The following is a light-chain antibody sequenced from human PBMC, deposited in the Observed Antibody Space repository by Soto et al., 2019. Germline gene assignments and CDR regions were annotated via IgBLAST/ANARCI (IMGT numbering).Light chain of an antibody. CDR1: QSISSW. CDR2: DAS. V-gene: IGKV1-5*01. J-gene: IGKJ1*01. CDR3: QQYNGYPWT. Sequence: DIQMTQSPSTLSASVGDRVTITCRASQSISSWLAWYQQKPGKAPNLLIYDASSLESGVPSRFSGSGSGTEFALTISSLQPDEFATYYCQQYNGYPWTFGQGTKVEIK.